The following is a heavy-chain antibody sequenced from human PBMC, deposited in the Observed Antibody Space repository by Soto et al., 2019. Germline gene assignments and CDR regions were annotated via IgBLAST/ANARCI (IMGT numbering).Heavy chain of an antibody. Sequence: ASVKVSCKASGYTFTGYAMHWVRQAPGQRLEWMGWINAGNGNTKYSQKFQGRVTITRDTSASTAYMELSSLRSEDTAVYFCTRDYYDSSGYYPKFDYWGQGTLVTVSS. D-gene: IGHD3-22*01. V-gene: IGHV1-3*01. CDR2: INAGNGNT. CDR1: GYTFTGYA. CDR3: TRDYYDSSGYYPKFDY. J-gene: IGHJ4*02.